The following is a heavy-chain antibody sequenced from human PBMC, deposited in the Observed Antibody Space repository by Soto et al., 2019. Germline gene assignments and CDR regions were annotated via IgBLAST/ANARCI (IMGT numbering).Heavy chain of an antibody. D-gene: IGHD3-22*01. V-gene: IGHV3-30*18. CDR2: ISYDGSNK. Sequence: GGSLRLSCAASGFTCSSYGMHWVRQAPGKGLEWVAVISYDGSNKYYADSVKGRLTISRDNSKNTPYLQMNSLRAEDTAVYYCAKDKTPRYYDSSGYLAFDYWGQGTLVTVSS. J-gene: IGHJ4*02. CDR3: AKDKTPRYYDSSGYLAFDY. CDR1: GFTCSSYG.